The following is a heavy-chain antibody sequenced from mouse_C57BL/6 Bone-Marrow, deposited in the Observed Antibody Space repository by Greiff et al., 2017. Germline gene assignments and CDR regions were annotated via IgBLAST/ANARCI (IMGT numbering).Heavy chain of an antibody. J-gene: IGHJ2*01. CDR3: AEGDYGYFDY. CDR2: IHPNSGST. Sequence: QVQLQQPGAELVKPGASVKLSCKASGYTFTSYWMPWVKQRPGQGLEWIGMIHPNSGSTNYNEKFKSKATLTVDKSSSAAYMQLSSLTSEDSAVYYCAEGDYGYFDYWGQGTTLTVSS. V-gene: IGHV1-64*01. D-gene: IGHD2-4*01. CDR1: GYTFTSYW.